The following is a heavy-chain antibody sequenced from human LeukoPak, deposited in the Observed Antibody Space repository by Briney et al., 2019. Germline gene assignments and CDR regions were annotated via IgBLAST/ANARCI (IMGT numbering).Heavy chain of an antibody. V-gene: IGHV1-2*02. D-gene: IGHD2-8*01. J-gene: IGHJ3*02. Sequence: GASVKVSCKASGYTFTGYYMHWVRQAPGQGLEWMGWINPNRGGTNYAQKFQGRVTMTRDTSISTAYMELSRLRSDDTAVYYCARGRMLDDAFDIWGQGTMVTVSS. CDR1: GYTFTGYY. CDR2: INPNRGGT. CDR3: ARGRMLDDAFDI.